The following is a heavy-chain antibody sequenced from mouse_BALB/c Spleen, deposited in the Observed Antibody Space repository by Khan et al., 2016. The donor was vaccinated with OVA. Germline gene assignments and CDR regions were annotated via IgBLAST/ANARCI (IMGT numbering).Heavy chain of an antibody. V-gene: IGHV14-4*02. Sequence: VQLKQSGAELVRSGASVKLSCTASGFNIKDYYIHWVRQRPEQGLEWIGWIDPENGDTEYAPKFQGKATMTADTSSDTAYLQLSSLTSEDTAVYYSDALSYYGSSYFDFWGQGTTLTVSS. D-gene: IGHD1-1*01. CDR1: GFNIKDYY. J-gene: IGHJ2*01. CDR3: DALSYYGSSYFDF. CDR2: IDPENGDT.